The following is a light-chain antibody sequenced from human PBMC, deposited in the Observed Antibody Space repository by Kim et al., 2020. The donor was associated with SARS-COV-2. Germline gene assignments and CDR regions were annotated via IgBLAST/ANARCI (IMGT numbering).Light chain of an antibody. Sequence: SVGDRVTITCRASQSISIYLNWYQQKPGKAPKFLIYAASSLQSGVPSRFSGSGSGTDFTLTISSLQPEDFATYYCQQSYSTPFTFGPGTKVDIK. V-gene: IGKV1-39*01. CDR3: QQSYSTPFT. J-gene: IGKJ3*01. CDR2: AAS. CDR1: QSISIY.